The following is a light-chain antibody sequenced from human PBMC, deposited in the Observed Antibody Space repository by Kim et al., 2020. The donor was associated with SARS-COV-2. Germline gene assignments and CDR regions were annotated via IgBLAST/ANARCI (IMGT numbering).Light chain of an antibody. CDR2: EVS. V-gene: IGLV2-18*02. J-gene: IGLJ2*01. CDR3: SSYTSSSTVV. CDR1: SSDVGSYNR. Sequence: QSATIACTGASSDVGSYNRVSWYQQPPGTAPKLMIYEVSNRPSGVPDRFSGSKSGNTASLTISGLQAEDEADYYCSSYTSSSTVVFGGGTQLTVL.